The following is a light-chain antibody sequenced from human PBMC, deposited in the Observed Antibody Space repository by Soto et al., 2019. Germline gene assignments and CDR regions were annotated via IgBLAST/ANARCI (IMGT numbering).Light chain of an antibody. J-gene: IGKJ1*01. CDR3: QQYGSSPGT. CDR1: QSVRNNY. V-gene: IGKV3-20*01. CDR2: GAS. Sequence: EIVWTQSPGTLSLSPGERATLSCRASQSVRNNYLAWYQQKSARLPGSRAPRLLIYGASGRATGIPDRFSGSGSGTDFTLTISRLEPEDFAVYYCQQYGSSPGTFGQGPKVEI.